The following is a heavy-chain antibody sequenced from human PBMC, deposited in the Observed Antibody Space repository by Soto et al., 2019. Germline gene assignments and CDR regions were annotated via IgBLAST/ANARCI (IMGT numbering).Heavy chain of an antibody. V-gene: IGHV4-34*01. CDR2: INHSGST. CDR3: ARGQVVAAQH. CDR1: DWSFSGYY. D-gene: IGHD2-15*01. Sequence: SETLSLTCAVYDWSFSGYYWSWIRQPPGKGLEWIGEINHSGSTNYNPSLKSRVTISVDTSKNQFSLKLSSVTAADTAVYYCARGQVVAAQHWGQGTLVTVSS. J-gene: IGHJ4*02.